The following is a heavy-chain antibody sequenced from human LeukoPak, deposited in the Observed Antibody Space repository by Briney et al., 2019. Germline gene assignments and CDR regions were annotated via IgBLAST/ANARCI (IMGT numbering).Heavy chain of an antibody. CDR3: AKAWAAAGTFAS. CDR1: GFTFSSYA. D-gene: IGHD6-13*01. V-gene: IGHV3-23*01. CDR2: IIGSGGDT. Sequence: GGSLTLSCAASGFTFSSYAMSWVRQAPGKGLEWVSTIIGSGGDTYYADSVKGRFTISRDTSKNPLYLQMKSLRAEDTAVYYCAKAWAAAGTFASWGQGTLVTVSS. J-gene: IGHJ4*02.